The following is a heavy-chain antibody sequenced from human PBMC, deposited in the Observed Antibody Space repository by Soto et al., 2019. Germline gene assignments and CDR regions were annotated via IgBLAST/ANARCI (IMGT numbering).Heavy chain of an antibody. J-gene: IGHJ5*02. V-gene: IGHV1-3*01. D-gene: IGHD3-10*01. CDR1: GYTFTSYA. CDR3: ARYLGPVGPMVLYNWFDP. CDR2: INAGNGNT. Sequence: ASVKVSCKASGYTFTSYAMHWVRQAPGQRLEWMGWINAGNGNTKYSQKSQGRVTITRDTSASTAYMELSSLRSEDTAVYYCARYLGPVGPMVLYNWFDPWGQGTLVTVS.